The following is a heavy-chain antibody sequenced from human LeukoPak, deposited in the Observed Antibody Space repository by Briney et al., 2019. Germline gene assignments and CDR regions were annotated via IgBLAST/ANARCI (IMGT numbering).Heavy chain of an antibody. CDR1: GGSISSYY. CDR2: IYYSGST. J-gene: IGHJ2*01. Sequence: SETLSLTCTVSGGSISSYYWSWIRQPPGKGLEWIGYIYYSGSTNYNPSLKSRVTISVDTSKNQFSLKLSSVTAADTAVHYCARADYYDSSITQGYFDLWGRGTLVTVSS. V-gene: IGHV4-59*01. CDR3: ARADYYDSSITQGYFDL. D-gene: IGHD3-22*01.